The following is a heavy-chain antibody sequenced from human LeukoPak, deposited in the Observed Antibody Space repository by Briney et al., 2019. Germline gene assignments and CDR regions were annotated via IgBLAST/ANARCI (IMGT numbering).Heavy chain of an antibody. D-gene: IGHD3-22*01. CDR1: GGSISSYY. Sequence: SETLSLTCTVSGGSISSYYWSWIRQPPGKGLEWIGYIYYSGSTNYNPSLKSRVTISVDTSKDQFSLRLSSVTAADTAVHYCARVAGRIVVISANWFDPWGQGTLVTVSS. CDR2: IYYSGST. J-gene: IGHJ5*02. V-gene: IGHV4-59*01. CDR3: ARVAGRIVVISANWFDP.